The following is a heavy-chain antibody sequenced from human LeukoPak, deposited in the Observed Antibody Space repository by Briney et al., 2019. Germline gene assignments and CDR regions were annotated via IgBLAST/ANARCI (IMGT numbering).Heavy chain of an antibody. J-gene: IGHJ4*02. CDR2: ISNSGNSI. Sequence: GGSLRLSCAASGFIFSSYGMNWVRQAPGKGLEWISYISNSGNSIYYADSVKGRFTISRDDPKNTLYLQMKSLRVEDTAVYYCVKEAVTPHFDYWGQGTLVTVSS. CDR1: GFIFSSYG. CDR3: VKEAVTPHFDY. V-gene: IGHV3-48*03. D-gene: IGHD6-19*01.